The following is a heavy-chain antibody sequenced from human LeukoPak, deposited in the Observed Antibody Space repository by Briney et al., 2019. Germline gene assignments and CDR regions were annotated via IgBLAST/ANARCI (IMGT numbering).Heavy chain of an antibody. V-gene: IGHV4-59*10. D-gene: IGHD5-24*01. Sequence: SETLSLTCAVYGGSFSGYYWSWIRQPAGKGLEWIGRIYTSTSGSTNYNPSLKSRVTMSVDTSKNQFSLKLSSVTAADTAVYYCARASIMATIGYWGRGTLVTVSS. CDR1: GGSFSGYY. CDR3: ARASIMATIGY. J-gene: IGHJ4*02. CDR2: IYTSTSGST.